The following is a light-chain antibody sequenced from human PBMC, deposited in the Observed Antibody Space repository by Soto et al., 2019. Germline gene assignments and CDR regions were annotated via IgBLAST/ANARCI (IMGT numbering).Light chain of an antibody. Sequence: QSVLTQPPSVSGAPGQRVTISCTGSSSNIGAGYDVHWYQQLPGTAPKLLIYDNINRPSGVPDRFSGSKSGTSASLAITGLQAEDEADYYCQSYDSSLSGLWVFGGGTKLTVL. J-gene: IGLJ3*02. CDR2: DNI. CDR1: SSNIGAGYD. CDR3: QSYDSSLSGLWV. V-gene: IGLV1-40*01.